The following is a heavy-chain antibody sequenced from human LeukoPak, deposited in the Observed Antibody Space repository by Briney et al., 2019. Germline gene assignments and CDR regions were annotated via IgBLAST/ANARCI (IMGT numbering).Heavy chain of an antibody. CDR2: IWFDGSDK. CDR1: GFTFSSYG. J-gene: IGHJ4*02. Sequence: GGSLRLSCAASGFTFSSYGMHWVRQAPGKGLEGVAVIWFDGSDKYYADSVKGRFTISRDNSKNTLYLQMNSLRAEDTALYYCAKDSAWFGEFHEDLHSAHYFDYWGQGTLVTVSS. CDR3: AKDSAWFGEFHEDLHSAHYFDY. D-gene: IGHD3-10*01. V-gene: IGHV3-30*02.